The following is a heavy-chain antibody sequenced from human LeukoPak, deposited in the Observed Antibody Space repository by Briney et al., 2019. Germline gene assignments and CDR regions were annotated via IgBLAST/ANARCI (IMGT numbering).Heavy chain of an antibody. CDR3: ARDSWNSRWVRDPYYFDY. J-gene: IGHJ4*02. D-gene: IGHD3-10*01. V-gene: IGHV4-39*02. CDR2: IYYSGGT. Sequence: SETLSLTCTVSGGSISSSSYYWRWIRQPAGKGLEWIGSIYYSGGTYYNPSLKGRVTISVDTSKNQFSLKLSSVTAADTAVYYCARDSWNSRWVRDPYYFDYWGQGTLLTVSS. CDR1: GGSISSSSYY.